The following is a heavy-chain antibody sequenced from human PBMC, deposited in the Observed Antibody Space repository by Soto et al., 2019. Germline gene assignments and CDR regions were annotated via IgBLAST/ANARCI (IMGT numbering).Heavy chain of an antibody. V-gene: IGHV3-7*03. D-gene: IGHD3-9*01. CDR3: ARVGRDYDILTGYWADDAFDI. CDR1: VFTFSSYW. Sequence: EVQLVESGGGLVQPGGSLRLSCAASVFTFSSYWMSWVRQAPGKGLEWVANIKQDGSEKYYVDSVKGRFTISRDNAKTSLYLQMNSLRAEDTDVYYCARVGRDYDILTGYWADDAFDIWGQGTMVTVS. J-gene: IGHJ3*02. CDR2: IKQDGSEK.